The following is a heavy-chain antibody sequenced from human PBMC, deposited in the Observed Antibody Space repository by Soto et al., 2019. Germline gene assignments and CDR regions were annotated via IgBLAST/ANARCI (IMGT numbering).Heavy chain of an antibody. D-gene: IGHD6-6*01. V-gene: IGHV3-48*01. Sequence: EVQLVESGGGLVQPGGSLRLSCAASGFTFSSYSMNWVRQAPGKGLEWVSYISSSSSTIYYADSVKGRFTISRDNAKNSLYLQMNSLRAEDTAVYYCARDGVRATYSSSFDYWGQGTLVTVSS. CDR3: ARDGVRATYSSSFDY. CDR2: ISSSSSTI. CDR1: GFTFSSYS. J-gene: IGHJ4*02.